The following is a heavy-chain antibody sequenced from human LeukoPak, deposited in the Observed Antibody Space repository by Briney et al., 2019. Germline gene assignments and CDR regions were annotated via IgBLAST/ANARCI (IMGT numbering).Heavy chain of an antibody. CDR1: GFTLCAYV. CDR2: ISDDGSNK. J-gene: IGHJ5*02. CDR3: TKSGYQLLGGNWLDP. Sequence: PGRSLRLSRAAPGFTLCAYVMQWGPQAPGEGLGRVAVISDDGSNKNYTDSLKGRFTTSTDNSRKTLDLQMNSLRPADTAMYYCTKSGYQLLGGNWLDPWGQGTLVTVSS. V-gene: IGHV3-30*18. D-gene: IGHD2-2*01.